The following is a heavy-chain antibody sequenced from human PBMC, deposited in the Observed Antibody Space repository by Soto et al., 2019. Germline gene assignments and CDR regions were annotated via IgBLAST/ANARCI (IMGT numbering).Heavy chain of an antibody. V-gene: IGHV4-59*01. CDR2: ISYIGTT. Sequence: SETLSLTCTVSGGSINNYYWSWIRQSPGKGLEWIGYISYIGTTNYNPSLKSRVTISVDPSKNQFSLRLSSVTAADTAVYYCARGGGGYSRDGFDIWGQGTMVTVSS. J-gene: IGHJ3*02. CDR3: ARGGGGYSRDGFDI. D-gene: IGHD4-4*01. CDR1: GGSINNYY.